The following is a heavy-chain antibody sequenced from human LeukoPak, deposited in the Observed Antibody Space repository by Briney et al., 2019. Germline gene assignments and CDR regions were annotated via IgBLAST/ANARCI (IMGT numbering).Heavy chain of an antibody. D-gene: IGHD3-16*01. CDR3: AREGSFMSHTDY. V-gene: IGHV1-58*02. J-gene: IGHJ4*02. CDR1: GFTFTSSA. Sequence: SVKVSCKASGFTFTSSAMQWVRQARGQRLEWIGWIVVGSGNTNYAQKFQERVTITRDMSTSTAYMELSSLRSEDTAVYYCAREGSFMSHTDYWGQGTLVTVSS. CDR2: IVVGSGNT.